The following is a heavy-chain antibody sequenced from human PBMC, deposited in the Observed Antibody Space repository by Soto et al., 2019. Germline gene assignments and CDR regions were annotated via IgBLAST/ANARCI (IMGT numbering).Heavy chain of an antibody. CDR2: IISTGRT. CDR1: GGSVNNENHY. CDR3: ARRIVATETFDY. J-gene: IGHJ4*02. D-gene: IGHD5-12*01. V-gene: IGHV4-39*02. Sequence: SETLSLTCTVSGGSVNNENHYWVWIRQPPGKGLEWISSIISTGRTYYNPSLKSRVTMSVDTSKNHFSLILSSVTVADTAVYYCARRIVATETFDYWGQGTLVTVSS.